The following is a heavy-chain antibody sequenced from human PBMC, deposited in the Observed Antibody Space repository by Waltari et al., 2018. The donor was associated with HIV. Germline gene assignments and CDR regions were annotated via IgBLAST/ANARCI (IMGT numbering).Heavy chain of an antibody. J-gene: IGHJ6*02. D-gene: IGHD2-2*01. CDR2: IKQDGSEK. CDR3: ARVGGGIVVVPAARLGYYGMDV. V-gene: IGHV3-7*01. CDR1: GFTFSSYW. Sequence: EVQLVESGGGLVPPGGSLRLSCASSGFTFSSYWMSWVRQAPGKGLEGVANIKQDGSEKYYVESVTGRFTISRDNAKNALYVQMNSLRAEDMAVYYCARVGGGIVVVPAARLGYYGMDVWGQGTTVTVSS.